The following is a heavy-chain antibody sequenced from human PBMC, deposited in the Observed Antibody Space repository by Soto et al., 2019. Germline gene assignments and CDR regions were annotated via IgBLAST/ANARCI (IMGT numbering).Heavy chain of an antibody. Sequence: PGGSLRLSCAASGFTFSNAWMSWVRQAPGKGLEWVGRIKSKTDGGTTDYAAPVKGRFTISRDDSKNTLYLQMNSLKTEDTAVYYCTTDPLYYYDSSGSKIEYYYYYGMDVWGQGTTVTVSS. CDR3: TTDPLYYYDSSGSKIEYYYYYGMDV. CDR1: GFTFSNAW. CDR2: IKSKTDGGTT. D-gene: IGHD3-22*01. V-gene: IGHV3-15*01. J-gene: IGHJ6*02.